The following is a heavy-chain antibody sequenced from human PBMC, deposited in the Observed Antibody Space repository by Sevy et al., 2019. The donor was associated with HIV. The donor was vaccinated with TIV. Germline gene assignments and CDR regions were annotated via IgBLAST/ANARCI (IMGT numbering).Heavy chain of an antibody. J-gene: IGHJ4*02. CDR2: IKSKTDGGTI. D-gene: IGHD6-19*01. Sequence: GGSLRLSCAASGFTFRSKWMSWVRQAPGKGLEWVGRIKSKTDGGTIDCAAPVKGRLTISRDDSRNTLYLQMNSLKTEDTAVYYCTAVAAGTALDFDYWGQGTLVTVSS. CDR1: GFTFRSKW. CDR3: TAVAAGTALDFDY. V-gene: IGHV3-15*01.